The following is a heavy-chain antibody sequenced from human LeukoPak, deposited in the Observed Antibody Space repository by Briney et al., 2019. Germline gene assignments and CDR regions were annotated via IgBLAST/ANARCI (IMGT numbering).Heavy chain of an antibody. CDR1: GFTFSIYW. D-gene: IGHD3-16*01. CDR3: IRGTFWFDP. CDR2: INTDGSST. V-gene: IGHV3-74*01. Sequence: PGGSLRLSCAASGFTFSIYWMHWVRQAPGKGLVWVSRINTDGSSTNYADSVKGRFTISRDNAKNTLYLQMNSLRAEDTAVYYCIRGTFWFDPWGQGTLATVSS. J-gene: IGHJ5*02.